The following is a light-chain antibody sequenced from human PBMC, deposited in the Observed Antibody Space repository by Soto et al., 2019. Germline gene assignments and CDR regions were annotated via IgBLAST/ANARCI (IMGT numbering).Light chain of an antibody. CDR1: QSVGSN. CDR3: QQNNDWPLT. J-gene: IGKJ1*01. V-gene: IGKV3-15*01. Sequence: EIVMTQSPATLSVSPGERVTLSCGASQSVGSNLAWYQQKPGQTPRLLIYGASTRATGFPARFSGSGSGTEFTLTISSLQSEDFAVYYCQQNNDWPLTFGQGTKVDIK. CDR2: GAS.